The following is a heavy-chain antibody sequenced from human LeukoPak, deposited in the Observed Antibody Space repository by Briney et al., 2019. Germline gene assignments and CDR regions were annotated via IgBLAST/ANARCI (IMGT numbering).Heavy chain of an antibody. J-gene: IGHJ2*01. D-gene: IGHD3-16*01. CDR1: GGSISSYY. Sequence: SETLSLTCTVSGGSISSYYWSWIRQPPGKGLEWIGYISYSGSTNYNPSLKSRVTILLDTSKNQCSLKLTSVSAADTAVYYCARLKLGAYFDLWGRGTLVTVSS. CDR3: ARLKLGAYFDL. CDR2: ISYSGST. V-gene: IGHV4-59*08.